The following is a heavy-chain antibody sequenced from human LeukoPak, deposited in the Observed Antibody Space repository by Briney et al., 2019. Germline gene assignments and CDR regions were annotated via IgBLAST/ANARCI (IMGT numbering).Heavy chain of an antibody. V-gene: IGHV4-59*01. Sequence: PSETLSLTCTVSGGSISNYYWNWIRQPPGKGLEWIGYIYYSGSTNYNPALKSRVTISVDTSKNQFSLKLSSVTAADTAVYYCAREGGTGAFDIWGQGTMVTVSP. CDR3: AREGGTGAFDI. D-gene: IGHD1-14*01. CDR2: IYYSGST. CDR1: GGSISNYY. J-gene: IGHJ3*02.